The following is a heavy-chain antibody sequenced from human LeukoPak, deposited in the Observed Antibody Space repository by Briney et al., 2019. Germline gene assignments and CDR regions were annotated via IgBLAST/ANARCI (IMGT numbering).Heavy chain of an antibody. V-gene: IGHV1-2*02. CDR2: INPNSGGT. CDR1: VYTLTDYY. J-gene: IGHJ4*02. CDR3: ARGQDLWGDY. D-gene: IGHD3-3*01. Sequence: GASVKVSCKASVYTLTDYYIHWVRQAPGQGLEWMGWINPNSGGTNYAQKFQGRVTMTRDTSISTACMELSRLRFDDTAVYYCARGQDLWGDYWGQGTLVTVSS.